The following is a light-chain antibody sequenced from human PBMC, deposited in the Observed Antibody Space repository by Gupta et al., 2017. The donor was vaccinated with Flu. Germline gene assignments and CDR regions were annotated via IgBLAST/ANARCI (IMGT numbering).Light chain of an antibody. CDR1: QGLVYSDGNTY. J-gene: IGKJ1*01. V-gene: IGKV2-30*01. CDR2: QGS. CDR3: KQCEPWPRA. Sequence: DVVMTQSPLSLPVTLGQPASISCRSSQGLVYSDGNTYLHWFQQRPGQSPRRLIYQGSCRDCGVPDRFSGSGSGTDFTLKISRVEAEDVGIYYCKQCEPWPRAFGPGTTVEIK.